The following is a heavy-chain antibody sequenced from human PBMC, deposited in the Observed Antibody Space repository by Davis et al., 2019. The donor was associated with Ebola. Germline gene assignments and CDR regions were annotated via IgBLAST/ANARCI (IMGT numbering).Heavy chain of an antibody. CDR1: GGSVGSDY. CDR2: ISNGGRT. J-gene: IGHJ4*02. V-gene: IGHV4-59*02. CDR3: ARVKSGVTTVGIFDY. Sequence: SETLSLTCSVSGGSVGSDYWSWIRQSPGKGLEWIAFISNGGRTIYNPSLRGRVTISIDTSKNQFSLEVRSVTAADTAVYFCARVKSGVTTVGIFDYWGQGILVTVSS. D-gene: IGHD4-17*01.